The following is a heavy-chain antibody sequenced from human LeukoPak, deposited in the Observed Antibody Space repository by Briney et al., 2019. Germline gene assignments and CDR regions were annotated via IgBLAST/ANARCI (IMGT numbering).Heavy chain of an antibody. Sequence: ASVKVSCKASGYTFTGYYMHWVRQAPGQGLEWMGWINPNSGGTNYAQKFQGRVIMTRDTSISTAYMELSRLRSDDTAVYYCAREPQAYYDFWSGYYFESRYYYYYMDVWGKGTTVTVSS. V-gene: IGHV1-2*02. CDR3: AREPQAYYDFWSGYYFESRYYYYYMDV. J-gene: IGHJ6*03. D-gene: IGHD3-3*01. CDR1: GYTFTGYY. CDR2: INPNSGGT.